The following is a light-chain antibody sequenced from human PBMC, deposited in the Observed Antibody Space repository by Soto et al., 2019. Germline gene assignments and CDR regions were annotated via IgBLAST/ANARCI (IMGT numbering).Light chain of an antibody. CDR3: HSYDSSLSISGV. CDR2: GNT. CDR1: SSNIGAGYD. J-gene: IGLJ2*01. Sequence: QSVLTQPPSVSGAPGQRVTISCTGSSSNIGAGYDVHWYQQLPGTAPKLLIYGNTNRPSGVPDRFSGSKSGTSASLAITGLQAEDEADYYCHSYDSSLSISGVFGGGTTGTVL. V-gene: IGLV1-40*01.